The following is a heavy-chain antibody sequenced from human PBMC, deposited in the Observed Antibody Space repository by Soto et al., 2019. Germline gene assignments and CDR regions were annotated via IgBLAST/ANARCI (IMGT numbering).Heavy chain of an antibody. J-gene: IGHJ4*02. CDR2: ISSRSNEI. Sequence: PGGSLRRSCVVSGFTLSDHYINWVRQAPGKGRHGVPYISSRSNEINYADTVKGRFTISRDNAKISVLLPMTSLTAEDTGVYFCARGDGAVGAAIDIWGQGTLVTVSS. CDR3: ARGDGAVGAAIDI. V-gene: IGHV3-11*05. CDR1: GFTLSDHY. D-gene: IGHD1-26*01.